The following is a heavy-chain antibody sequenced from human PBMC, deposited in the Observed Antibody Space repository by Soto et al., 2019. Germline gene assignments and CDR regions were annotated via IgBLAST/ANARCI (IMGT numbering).Heavy chain of an antibody. J-gene: IGHJ4*02. CDR3: VKSVLRFLEWLNTYFDY. D-gene: IGHD3-3*01. CDR1: GFTFSSYA. V-gene: IGHV3-64D*06. CDR2: ISSNGGST. Sequence: EVQLVESGGGLVQPGGSLRLSCSASGFTFSSYAMHWVRQAPGKGLEYVSAISSNGGSTYYADSVKGRFTISRDNSKNTLYLQMSSLRAEDTAVYYCVKSVLRFLEWLNTYFDYWGQGTLVTVSS.